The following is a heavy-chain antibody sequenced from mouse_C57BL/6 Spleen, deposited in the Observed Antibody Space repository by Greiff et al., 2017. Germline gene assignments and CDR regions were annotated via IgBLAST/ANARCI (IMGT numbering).Heavy chain of an antibody. CDR3: ARKDYYGSSLFAY. J-gene: IGHJ3*01. D-gene: IGHD1-1*01. CDR1: GYTFTSYD. CDR2: IYPRDGST. Sequence: VMLVESGPELVKPGASVKLSCKASGYTFTSYDINWVKQRPGQGLEWIGWIYPRDGSTKYNEKFKGKATLTVDTSSSTAYMELHSLTSEDSAVYFCARKDYYGSSLFAYWGQGTLVTVSA. V-gene: IGHV1-85*01.